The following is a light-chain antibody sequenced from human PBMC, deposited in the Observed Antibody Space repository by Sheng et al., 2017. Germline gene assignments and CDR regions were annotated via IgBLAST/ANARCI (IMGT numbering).Light chain of an antibody. Sequence: SYEVTQPPSVSVSPGQTASISCSGDKLGSKYTSWYQQKPGQSPVLVIYQDTKRPSGIPERFSGSNSGNTATLTISGTQAMDEADYYCQAWDSSSFYVFGPGTTVTV. CDR3: QAWDSSSFYV. V-gene: IGLV3-1*01. CDR2: QDT. J-gene: IGLJ1*01. CDR1: KLGSKY.